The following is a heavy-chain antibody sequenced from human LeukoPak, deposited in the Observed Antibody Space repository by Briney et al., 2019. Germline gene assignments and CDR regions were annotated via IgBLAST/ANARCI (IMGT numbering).Heavy chain of an antibody. Sequence: GGPLRLSCTGSGFIFSRYEMNWVRQAPGKGLGWVAYISSSGNTIYYADSVKGRFTISRDNAKNSLYLQMNSLRAEDTAVYYCARLGTGTTRGATDCWGQGTLVTVSS. CDR3: ARLGTGTTRGATDC. J-gene: IGHJ4*02. D-gene: IGHD1-1*01. CDR2: ISSSGNTI. CDR1: GFIFSRYE. V-gene: IGHV3-48*03.